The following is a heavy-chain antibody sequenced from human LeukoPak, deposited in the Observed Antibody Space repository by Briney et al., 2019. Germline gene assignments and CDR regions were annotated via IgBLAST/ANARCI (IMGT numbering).Heavy chain of an antibody. J-gene: IGHJ6*04. Sequence: GGSLRLSCAASGFTFSSYGMHWVRQAPGKGLEGVAVISYDGSNKYYADSVKGRFTISRDNSKNTLYLQMNSLRAEDTAVYYCAKAPHYYGSGSYAYYYGMDVWGKGTTVTVSS. CDR1: GFTFSSYG. V-gene: IGHV3-30*18. CDR3: AKAPHYYGSGSYAYYYGMDV. D-gene: IGHD3-10*01. CDR2: ISYDGSNK.